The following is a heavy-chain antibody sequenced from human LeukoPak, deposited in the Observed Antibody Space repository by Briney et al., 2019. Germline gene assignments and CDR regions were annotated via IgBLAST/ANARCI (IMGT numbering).Heavy chain of an antibody. CDR2: INQDGSVK. CDR1: AFSFRTYW. J-gene: IGHJ4*02. V-gene: IGHV3-7*01. CDR3: AVIDSNGWQVGLDY. Sequence: GGSLRLSCVASAFSFRTYWTNWVRQAPGKGLEWVANINQDGSVKHYLDSVKGRFTISRDNAKNSLYLQMNSLRADDTAVYYCAVIDSNGWQVGLDYWGQGTQVTVSS. D-gene: IGHD6-19*01.